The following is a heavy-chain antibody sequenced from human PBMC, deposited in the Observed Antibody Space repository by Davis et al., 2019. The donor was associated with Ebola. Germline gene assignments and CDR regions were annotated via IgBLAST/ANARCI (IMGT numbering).Heavy chain of an antibody. V-gene: IGHV3-30*02. CDR3: AEDDVKIFHFAH. CDR2: IRYDGTKA. J-gene: IGHJ4*02. CDR1: GFMFDDYD. Sequence: GESLKISCAASGFMFDDYDMHWVRQAPGKGLEWVASIRYDGTKAYYADSVKGRFTISRDNSGSTLYLQMSSLGPEDTALYYCAEDDVKIFHFAHWGQGTLVTVSS. D-gene: IGHD3-3*01.